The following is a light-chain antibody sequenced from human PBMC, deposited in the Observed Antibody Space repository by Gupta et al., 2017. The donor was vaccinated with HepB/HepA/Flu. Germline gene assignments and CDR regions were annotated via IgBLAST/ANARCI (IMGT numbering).Light chain of an antibody. CDR2: DVY. J-gene: IGLJ2*01. CDR1: SSDVGGYSS. CDR3: TSYTTSSTLI. Sequence: QSALTQPASVSGSPGQSITISCTGTSSDVGGYSSVSWYQQHPGKAPKLLIYDVYNRPSGVSIRFSGSKSGNTASLTISGLQAEDEADYYCTSYTTSSTLIFGGGSKLIVL. V-gene: IGLV2-14*03.